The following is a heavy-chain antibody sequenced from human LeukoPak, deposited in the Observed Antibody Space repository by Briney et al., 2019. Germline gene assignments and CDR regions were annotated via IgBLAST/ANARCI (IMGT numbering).Heavy chain of an antibody. D-gene: IGHD6-13*01. CDR1: GFTFTAYT. CDR3: AGWRGSSWYGAY. J-gene: IGHJ4*02. CDR2: ISYDGTNK. Sequence: QPGRSLRLSCAASGFTFTAYTMYWVRQAPGKGLEWVATISYDGTNKYYTDSVKGRFTISRDNSKNTLYLQMNSLRTEDTAVYYCAGWRGSSWYGAYWGQGTLVTVSS. V-gene: IGHV3-30-3*01.